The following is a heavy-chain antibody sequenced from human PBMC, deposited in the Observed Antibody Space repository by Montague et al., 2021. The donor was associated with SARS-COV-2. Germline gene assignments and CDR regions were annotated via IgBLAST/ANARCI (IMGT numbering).Heavy chain of an antibody. CDR2: IGTAGDT. CDR3: ARAHADSVYHFWSGSVTSTSLDV. V-gene: IGHV3-13*01. CDR1: GFTFSSHD. D-gene: IGHD3-3*01. J-gene: IGHJ6*04. Sequence: SLRLSCAASGFTFSSHDMHWVRQGPGKGLQWVSAIGTAGDTYYEGSVEGRFTISREDAKSSLSLQMTSLTAGDTAVYYCARAHADSVYHFWSGSVTSTSLDVWGKGTAVTVSS.